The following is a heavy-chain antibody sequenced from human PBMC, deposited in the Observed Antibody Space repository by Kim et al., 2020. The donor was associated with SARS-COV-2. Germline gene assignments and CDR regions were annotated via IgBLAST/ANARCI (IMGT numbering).Heavy chain of an antibody. V-gene: IGHV3-30-3*01. CDR1: GFTFSSYA. J-gene: IGHJ4*03. CDR3: ARGGPYSSSSRGGYFDY. D-gene: IGHD6-6*01. Sequence: GGSLRLSCAASGFTFSSYAMHWVRQAPGKGLEWVAVISYDGSNKYYADSVKGRFTISRDNSKNTLYLQMNSLRAEDTAVYYCARGGPYSSSSRGGYFDY. CDR2: ISYDGSNK.